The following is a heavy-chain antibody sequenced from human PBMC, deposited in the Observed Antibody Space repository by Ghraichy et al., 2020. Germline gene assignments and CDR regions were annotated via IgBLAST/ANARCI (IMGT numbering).Heavy chain of an antibody. Sequence: SETLSLTCAVYGGSFSGYYWSWIRQPPGKGLEWIGEINHSGSTNYNPSLKSRVTISVDTSKNQFSLKLSSVTAADTAVYYCSRLVLWFGELTGGKEYQNWFDPWGQGTLVTVSS. CDR2: INHSGST. CDR3: SRLVLWFGELTGGKEYQNWFDP. J-gene: IGHJ5*02. V-gene: IGHV4-34*01. D-gene: IGHD3-10*01. CDR1: GGSFSGYY.